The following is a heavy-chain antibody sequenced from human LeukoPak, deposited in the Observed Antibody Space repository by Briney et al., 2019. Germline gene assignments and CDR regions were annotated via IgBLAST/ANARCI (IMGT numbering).Heavy chain of an antibody. V-gene: IGHV4-34*01. J-gene: IGHJ4*02. CDR3: ARVRTYYYDSSGPMVFHY. CDR2: INHSGSN. CDR1: GGSFSGYF. Sequence: SEALSLTRAVYGGSFSGYFWRGVRQPPGKGGGWIGEINHSGSNNYNPSLKSRVTISVDTSKNQFSLKLISVTAADTAVYDCARVRTYYYDSSGPMVFHYWGQGTLVTVSS. D-gene: IGHD3-22*01.